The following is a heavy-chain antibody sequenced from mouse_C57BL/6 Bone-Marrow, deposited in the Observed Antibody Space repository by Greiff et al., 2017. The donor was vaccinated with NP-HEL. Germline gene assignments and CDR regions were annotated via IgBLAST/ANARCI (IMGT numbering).Heavy chain of an antibody. CDR2: INPSSGYT. Sequence: QVQLQQSGAELARPGASVKMSCKASGYTFTSYTMHWVKQRPGQGLEWIGYINPSSGYTKYNQKFKDKATLTADKSSSTAYMQLSSLTSEDSAVYYCARRGTWCYFDYWGQGTLVTVSA. CDR3: ARRGTWCYFDY. CDR1: GYTFTSYT. J-gene: IGHJ3*01. D-gene: IGHD2-12*01. V-gene: IGHV1-4*01.